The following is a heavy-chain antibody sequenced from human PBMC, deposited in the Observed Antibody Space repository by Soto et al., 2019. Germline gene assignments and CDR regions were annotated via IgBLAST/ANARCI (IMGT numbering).Heavy chain of an antibody. CDR1: GFTFINYA. CDR3: ARDQVKGTMTIL. Sequence: QVQLVECGGGVVQPGRSLRLSCAASGFTFINYAMHWVRQAPGKGLEWVAVISYDGSNKYYADSVKGRFTISRDNSKNTMDLQMNSLSAEDTAVYHCARDQVKGTMTILWGQGTLVTVSS. J-gene: IGHJ4*02. CDR2: ISYDGSNK. V-gene: IGHV3-30-3*01. D-gene: IGHD4-17*01.